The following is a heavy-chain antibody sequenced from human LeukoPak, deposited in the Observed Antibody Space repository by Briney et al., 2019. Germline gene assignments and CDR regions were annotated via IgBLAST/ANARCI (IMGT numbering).Heavy chain of an antibody. Sequence: PGGSLRLSCAASGFTFSNYWMTWVRQAPGKGLEWVANIKQAGSETYYVDSVKGRFTISRDNAKNTLHLQMNSLRAEDTAVYYCARGARGSGTASDYWGQGTLVTVSS. CDR1: GFTFSNYW. V-gene: IGHV3-7*01. J-gene: IGHJ4*02. D-gene: IGHD3-10*01. CDR3: ARGARGSGTASDY. CDR2: IKQAGSET.